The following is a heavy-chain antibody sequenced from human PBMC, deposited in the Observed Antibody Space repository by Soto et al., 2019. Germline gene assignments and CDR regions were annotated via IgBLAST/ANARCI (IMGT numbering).Heavy chain of an antibody. D-gene: IGHD6-13*01. CDR3: ARETPSAAAAYYYYGLDV. CDR1: GGTFSSYF. CDR2: IIPVFGTA. Sequence: QVQLVQSGAEVKKAGSSVKVSCKVSGGTFSSYFINWVRQAPAPGLEWVGGIIPVFGTASYAEKFQGRVTITADESTSTAYMEPSRLRSDDTAVYYCARETPSAAAAYYYYGLDVWGQGTTVTVPS. J-gene: IGHJ6*02. V-gene: IGHV1-69*01.